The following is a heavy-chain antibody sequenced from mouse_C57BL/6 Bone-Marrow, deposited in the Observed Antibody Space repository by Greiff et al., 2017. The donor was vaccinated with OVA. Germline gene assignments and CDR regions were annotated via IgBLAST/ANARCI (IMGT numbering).Heavy chain of an antibody. J-gene: IGHJ2*01. D-gene: IGHD1-1*01. CDR1: GYTFTDYY. V-gene: IGHV1-26*01. CDR3: ARSAYYYGSDY. CDR2: INPNNGGT. Sequence: VQLQQSGPELVKPGASVKISCKASGYTFTDYYMNWVKQSHGKSLEWIGDINPNNGGTSYNQKFKGKATLTVDKSSSTAYMELRSLTSEDSAVYYCARSAYYYGSDYWGQGTTLTVSS.